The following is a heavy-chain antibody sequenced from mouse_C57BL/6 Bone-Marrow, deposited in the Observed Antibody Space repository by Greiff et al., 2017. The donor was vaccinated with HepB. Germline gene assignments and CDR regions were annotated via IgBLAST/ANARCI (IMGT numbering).Heavy chain of an antibody. V-gene: IGHV10-1*01. CDR3: VRGSPYFDY. J-gene: IGHJ2*01. D-gene: IGHD1-1*01. CDR2: IRSKSNNYAT. CDR1: GFSFNTYA. Sequence: DVKLVESGGGLVQPKGSSKLSCAASGFSFNTYAMNWVRQAPGKGLEWVARIRSKSNNYATYYADSVKDRFTISRDDSESMLYLQMNNLKTEDTAMYYCVRGSPYFDYWGQGTTLTVSS.